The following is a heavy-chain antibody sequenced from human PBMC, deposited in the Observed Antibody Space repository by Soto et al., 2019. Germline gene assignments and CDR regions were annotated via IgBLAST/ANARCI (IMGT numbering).Heavy chain of an antibody. Sequence: QVQLVESGGGVVQPGRSLRLSCAASGFTFSSYAMHWVRQAPGKGLEWVAVISYDGSNKYYADSVKGRFTISRDNSKNTLYLQMNSLRAEDTAVYYCAKDRDIVVVSGGMDVWGQGTTVTVSS. V-gene: IGHV3-30*04. D-gene: IGHD2-2*01. CDR3: AKDRDIVVVSGGMDV. J-gene: IGHJ6*02. CDR1: GFTFSSYA. CDR2: ISYDGSNK.